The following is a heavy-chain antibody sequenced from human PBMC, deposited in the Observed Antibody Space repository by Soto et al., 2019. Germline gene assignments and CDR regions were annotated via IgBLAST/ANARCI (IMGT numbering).Heavy chain of an antibody. Sequence: SVKVSCKASGGTFSSYANSWVRQAPGQGLEWMGGIIPIFGTANYAQKFQGRVTITADESTSTAYMELSSLRSEDTAVYYCARNIVGATRYYFDYWGQGTLVTVSS. CDR1: GGTFSSYA. J-gene: IGHJ4*02. V-gene: IGHV1-69*13. CDR3: ARNIVGATRYYFDY. D-gene: IGHD1-26*01. CDR2: IIPIFGTA.